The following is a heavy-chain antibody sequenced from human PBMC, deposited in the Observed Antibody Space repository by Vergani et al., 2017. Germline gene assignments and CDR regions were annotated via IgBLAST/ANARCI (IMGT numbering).Heavy chain of an antibody. CDR1: GFTLSSHA. CDR3: ARSGYCAHGVCYMSYYSDRDV. D-gene: IGHD2-8*01. V-gene: IGHV3-33*01. CDR2: IWYDGSKE. Sequence: QVQLEESGGGVVQPGGSLRLSCAGSGFTLSSHAMHWVRQAPGKGLVWVAFIWYDGSKEYYADSVKGRFTISRDNSKNTLYLQMNNLRAADTAVYYCARSGYCAHGVCYMSYYSDRDVWGKGTAVTVSS. J-gene: IGHJ6*03.